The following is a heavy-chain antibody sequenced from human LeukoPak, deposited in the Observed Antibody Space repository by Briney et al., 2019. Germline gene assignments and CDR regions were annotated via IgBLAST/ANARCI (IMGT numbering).Heavy chain of an antibody. V-gene: IGHV1-18*01. CDR1: GYTFRSYG. Sequence: ASVTVSCQASGYTFRSYGISWVRQAPGQGLEWMGWTSLYNGNTNYAQKVQGRVTMTTDRSTTTAYMELSSLRLDNTAMYYGARVHRYKRYDVWGYSDYWGQGTLGTVSS. CDR2: TSLYNGNT. CDR3: ARVHRYKRYDVWGYSDY. D-gene: IGHD1-1*01. J-gene: IGHJ4*02.